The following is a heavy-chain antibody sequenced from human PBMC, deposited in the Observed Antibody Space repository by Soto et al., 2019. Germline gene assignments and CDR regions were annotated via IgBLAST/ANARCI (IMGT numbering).Heavy chain of an antibody. V-gene: IGHV4-4*07. CDR1: GVSISSAF. J-gene: IGHJ4*01. D-gene: IGHD1-26*01. CDR3: VKDHPAVGAFHX. Sequence: AETLSLTCSVSGVSISSAFWSWVRQPAGKGPEYLGSIYSGGSANQNPSLKSRLSMSIDTSKNQFSPRLTSVTAADTAVYYCVKDHPAVGAFHXWGHGILLTVSX. CDR2: IYSGGSA.